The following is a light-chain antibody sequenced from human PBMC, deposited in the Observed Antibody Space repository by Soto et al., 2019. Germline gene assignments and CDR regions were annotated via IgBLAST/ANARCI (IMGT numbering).Light chain of an antibody. V-gene: IGKV3-20*01. CDR1: QRLSSSY. J-gene: IGKJ3*01. CDR3: QQYGNSPPSVT. CDR2: AAS. Sequence: EIVLTQSPGTLSLSPGDRATLSCRASQRLSSSYLAWYQQKPGQAPRLLIYAASSRATGIPDRFSGSGSGTDFTLTISRLEPEDFAVYYCQQYGNSPPSVTFGPGTKVEIK.